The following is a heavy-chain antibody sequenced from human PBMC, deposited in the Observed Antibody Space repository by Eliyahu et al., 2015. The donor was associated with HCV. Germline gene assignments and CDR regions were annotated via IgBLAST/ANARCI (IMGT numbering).Heavy chain of an antibody. J-gene: IGHJ4*02. Sequence: LSCAASGLTFSDYAMNWVRQRPGKGLEWVSTINTGGQNTHYADSVKGRFTISRDNSKNTLSLEIXXXXXEXTAVYXCXGGGPSTGWLGDFWGQGTLVTVSS. CDR1: GLTFSDYA. D-gene: IGHD6-19*01. V-gene: IGHV3-23*01. CDR3: XGGGPSTGWLGDF. CDR2: INTGGQNT.